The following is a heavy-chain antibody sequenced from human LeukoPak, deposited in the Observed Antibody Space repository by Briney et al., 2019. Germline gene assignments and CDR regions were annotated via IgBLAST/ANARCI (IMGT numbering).Heavy chain of an antibody. D-gene: IGHD2-2*01. Sequence: PSETLSLTCTVSGGSISSYYWSWIRQPPGKGLEWIGYIYNSGSTNYNPSLKSRVTISVDTSKNQFSLKLSSVTAADTAVYYCARDIVVVPAAIDYFDYWGQGTLVTVSS. CDR2: IYNSGST. CDR1: GGSISSYY. J-gene: IGHJ4*02. V-gene: IGHV4-59*01. CDR3: ARDIVVVPAAIDYFDY.